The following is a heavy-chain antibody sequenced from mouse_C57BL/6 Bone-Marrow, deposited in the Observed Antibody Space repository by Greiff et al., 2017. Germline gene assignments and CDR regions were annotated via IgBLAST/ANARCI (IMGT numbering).Heavy chain of an antibody. J-gene: IGHJ4*01. CDR3: ARHDDGYPYYAMDY. CDR1: GFTFSSYG. V-gene: IGHV5-6*01. CDR2: ISSGGSYT. Sequence: EVKLVESGGDLVKPGGSLKLSCAASGFTFSSYGMSWVRQTPDKRLEWVATISSGGSYTYYPDSVKGRFTISRDNAKNTLYLQMSSLKSEDTAMYYCARHDDGYPYYAMDYWGQGTSVTVSS. D-gene: IGHD2-3*01.